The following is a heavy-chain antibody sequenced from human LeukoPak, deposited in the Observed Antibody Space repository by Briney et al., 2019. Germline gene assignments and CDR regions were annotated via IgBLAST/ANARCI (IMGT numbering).Heavy chain of an antibody. Sequence: GGSLRLSCAASGFTFSTNWMHWVRQAPGKGPVWVSRINGDGSTTTYADSVKGRFTISRDNAKNALYLQMNSLRAEDTAVYYRCAVVAALPRWGQGALVTVSS. CDR1: GFTFSTNW. CDR2: INGDGSTT. V-gene: IGHV3-74*01. CDR3: CAVVAALPR. J-gene: IGHJ4*02. D-gene: IGHD2-15*01.